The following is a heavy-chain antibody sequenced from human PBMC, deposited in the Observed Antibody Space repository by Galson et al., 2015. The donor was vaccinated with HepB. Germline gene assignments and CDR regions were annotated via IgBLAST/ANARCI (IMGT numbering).Heavy chain of an antibody. J-gene: IGHJ4*02. D-gene: IGHD3-22*01. Sequence: SLRLSCAASGFTFGSYNMHWVRQAPGKGLEWVAVIWYDGSNKYYVDSVKGRFTISRDNSKNTLYLQMNSLRAEDTAVYYCAREMGYSDISGYSYAFDYWGQGTLVTVSS. V-gene: IGHV3-33*08. CDR2: IWYDGSNK. CDR1: GFTFGSYN. CDR3: AREMGYSDISGYSYAFDY.